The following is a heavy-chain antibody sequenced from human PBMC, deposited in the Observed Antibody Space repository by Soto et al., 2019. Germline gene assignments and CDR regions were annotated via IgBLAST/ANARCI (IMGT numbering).Heavy chain of an antibody. Sequence: GESLKISCRGSGYSFTSYWIGWVRQMPGKGLEWMGIIYPGDSDTRYSPSFQGQVTISADKSISTAYLQWSSLKASDTAMYYCARTGPYSSSSGVYYYYYYGMDVWGQGTTVTVSS. V-gene: IGHV5-51*01. D-gene: IGHD6-6*01. J-gene: IGHJ6*02. CDR1: GYSFTSYW. CDR3: ARTGPYSSSSGVYYYYYYGMDV. CDR2: IYPGDSDT.